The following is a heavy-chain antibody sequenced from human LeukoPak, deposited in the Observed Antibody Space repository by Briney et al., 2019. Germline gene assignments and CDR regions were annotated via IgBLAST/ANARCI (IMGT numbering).Heavy chain of an antibody. J-gene: IGHJ4*02. CDR3: ARDSIVATIIANYFDY. D-gene: IGHD5-12*01. CDR1: GYTFTTYY. V-gene: IGHV1-46*01. Sequence: GASVKVSCKASGYTFTTYYLHWVRQAPGQGLEWMGIINPNAGDTGYARKFLGRVTMTRDTSTSTVYMELSSLRSEDTAVYYCARDSIVATIIANYFDYWGQGTLVTVSS. CDR2: INPNAGDT.